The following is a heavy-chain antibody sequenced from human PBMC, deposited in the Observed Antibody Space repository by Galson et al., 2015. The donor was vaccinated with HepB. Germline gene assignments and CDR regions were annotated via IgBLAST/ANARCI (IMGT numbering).Heavy chain of an antibody. D-gene: IGHD6-13*01. V-gene: IGHV3-73*01. J-gene: IGHJ4*02. Sequence: SLRLSCAASGFTFSGSAIHWARQASGKGPEWVGRIRSKASHYATAYAASLKGRFTISRDDSRNTAYLHMVSLKTEDTAVYYCLRLGDLSGYSSSWGQGTLVTVSS. CDR2: IRSKASHYAT. CDR3: LRLGDLSGYSSS. CDR1: GFTFSGSA.